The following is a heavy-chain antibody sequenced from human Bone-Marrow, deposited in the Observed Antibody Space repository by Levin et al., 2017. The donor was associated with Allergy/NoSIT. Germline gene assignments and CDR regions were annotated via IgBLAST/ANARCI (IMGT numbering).Heavy chain of an antibody. Sequence: GGSLRLSCAASGFTLSNAWMSWVRQAPGKGLEWVGRIKSKTDGGTTDYAAPVKGRFTISRDDSKNTLYLQMNSLKTEDTAVYYCTTLTMIIVHDDYWGQGTLVTVSS. D-gene: IGHD3-22*01. CDR2: IKSKTDGGTT. V-gene: IGHV3-15*01. CDR1: GFTLSNAW. CDR3: TTLTMIIVHDDY. J-gene: IGHJ4*02.